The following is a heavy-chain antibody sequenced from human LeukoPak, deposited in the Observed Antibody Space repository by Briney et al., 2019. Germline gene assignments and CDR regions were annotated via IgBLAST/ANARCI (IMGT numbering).Heavy chain of an antibody. V-gene: IGHV1-69*13. CDR2: IIPIFGTA. CDR3: ARAKVAATPWYYYYGMDV. J-gene: IGHJ6*02. D-gene: IGHD2-15*01. Sequence: SVKVSCKASGGTFSSYAISLVRQAPGQGLEWMGGIIPIFGTANYAQKFQGRVTITADESTSTAYMELSSLRSEDTAVYYCARAKVAATPWYYYYGMDVWGQGTTVTVSS. CDR1: GGTFSSYA.